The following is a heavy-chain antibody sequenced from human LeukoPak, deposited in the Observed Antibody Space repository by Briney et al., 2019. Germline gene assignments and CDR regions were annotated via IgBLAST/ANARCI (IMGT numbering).Heavy chain of an antibody. CDR3: ARDLWKGYDSSPVGY. J-gene: IGHJ4*02. Sequence: SETLSLTCTISGGSISSGSYYWSWIRQPAGKGLEWIGRIYTSGSTNYNPSLKSRVTISVDTSKNQFSLKLSSVTAADTAVYYCARDLWKGYDSSPVGYWGQGTLVTVSS. D-gene: IGHD3-22*01. V-gene: IGHV4-61*02. CDR2: IYTSGST. CDR1: GGSISSGSYY.